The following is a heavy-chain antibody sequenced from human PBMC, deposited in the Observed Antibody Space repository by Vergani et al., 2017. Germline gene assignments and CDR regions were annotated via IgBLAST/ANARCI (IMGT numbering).Heavy chain of an antibody. CDR3: ARSYCSGGTCYSGDAFDI. Sequence: QVTLKESGPALVKPTQTLTLTCTFSGFSLSTSGMRASWLRQPPGKALEWLARIDWDDDKFYSTSLKTRLTISKDTSKNQVVLTMTNMDPVDTATYYCARSYCSGGTCYSGDAFDIWGQGTMVTVSS. V-gene: IGHV2-70*04. D-gene: IGHD2-15*01. CDR1: GFSLSTSGMR. J-gene: IGHJ3*02. CDR2: IDWDDDK.